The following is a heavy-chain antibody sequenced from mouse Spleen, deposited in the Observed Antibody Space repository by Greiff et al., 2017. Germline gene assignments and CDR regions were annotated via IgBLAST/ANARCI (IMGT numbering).Heavy chain of an antibody. Sequence: VKLVESGPGLVQPSQSLSITCTVSGFSLTSYGVHWVRQSPGKGLEWLGVIWSGGSTDYNAAFISRLSISKDNSKSQVFFKMNSLQADDTAIYYCARKEYGNYDAMDYWGQGTSVTVSS. CDR3: ARKEYGNYDAMDY. V-gene: IGHV2-2*01. CDR2: IWSGGST. CDR1: GFSLTSYG. J-gene: IGHJ4*01. D-gene: IGHD2-10*02.